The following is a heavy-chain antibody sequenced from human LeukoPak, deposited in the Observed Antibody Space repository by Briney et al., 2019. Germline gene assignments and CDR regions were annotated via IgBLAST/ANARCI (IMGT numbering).Heavy chain of an antibody. CDR1: GFTVSSNY. V-gene: IGHV3-53*01. D-gene: IGHD6-19*01. CDR3: ARAEQWLAPVDY. CDR2: IYSGGST. J-gene: IGHJ4*02. Sequence: GGSLRLSCAASGFTVSSNYMSWVRQAPGRGLEWVSVIYSGGSTYYAASVKGRFTISRDNSKNTLYLQMNSLRAEGTAVYYCARAEQWLAPVDYWGQGTLVTVSS.